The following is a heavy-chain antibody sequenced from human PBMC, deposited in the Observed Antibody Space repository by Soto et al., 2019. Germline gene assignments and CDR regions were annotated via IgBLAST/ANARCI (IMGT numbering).Heavy chain of an antibody. CDR1: GFTFSSYA. CDR2: ISYDGRNK. V-gene: IGHV3-30*04. D-gene: IGHD2-15*01. J-gene: IGHJ4*02. Sequence: QVHLVESGGGVVQPGRSLRLSCAAAGFTFSSYAMHWVRQAPGKGLEWVAVISYDGRNKYHANSVKGRFTISRDNSKNTLYLQMNSLRAEDTAVYYCAREYCSGSSGPIFDYWGQGTLVTVSS. CDR3: AREYCSGSSGPIFDY.